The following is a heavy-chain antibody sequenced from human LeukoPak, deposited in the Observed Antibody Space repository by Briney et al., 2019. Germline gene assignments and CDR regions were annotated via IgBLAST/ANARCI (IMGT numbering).Heavy chain of an antibody. Sequence: SGTLSLTCAVSGGSISSSNWWSWVRQPPGKGLEWIGEIYHSGSTNYNPSLKSRVTMSVDKSKNQFSLKLSSVTAADTAVYYCAVRGVIIATLNWGQGTLVTVSS. J-gene: IGHJ4*02. D-gene: IGHD3-10*01. CDR3: AVRGVIIATLN. CDR1: GGSISSSNW. V-gene: IGHV4-4*02. CDR2: IYHSGST.